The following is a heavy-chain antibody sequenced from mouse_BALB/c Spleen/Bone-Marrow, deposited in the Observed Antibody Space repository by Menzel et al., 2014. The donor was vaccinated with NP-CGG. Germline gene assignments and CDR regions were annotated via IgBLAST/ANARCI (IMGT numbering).Heavy chain of an antibody. D-gene: IGHD2-3*01. CDR2: ISCXNGAT. CDR3: ARGDGYYVDSDY. V-gene: IGHV1S34*01. Sequence: LVKTGASVKISCKASGYSFTGYYMHWVKQSHGKSLEWIGYISCXNGATSYNQKFKGKATFTVDTSSSTAYMQFNSLTSEDSAVYYCARGDGYYVDSDYWGQGTTLTVSS. J-gene: IGHJ2*01. CDR1: GYSFTGYY.